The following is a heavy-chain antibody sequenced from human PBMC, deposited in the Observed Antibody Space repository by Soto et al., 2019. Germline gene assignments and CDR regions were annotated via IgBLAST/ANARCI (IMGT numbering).Heavy chain of an antibody. CDR1: GFTFSNYA. J-gene: IGHJ6*02. D-gene: IGHD2-15*01. V-gene: IGHV3-30-3*01. CDR3: ARAGCDGGTCYTMVGLRYGMDV. CDR2: ISYDGNNK. Sequence: QVQLVESGGGVVQPGRSLRLSCAASGFTFSNYAMYWVRQAPGKGLEWVAVISYDGNNKYYADSVKGRFTISRDNSKNMMYLEMNSLRAEDTAVYYCARAGCDGGTCYTMVGLRYGMDVWGQGTTVTVS.